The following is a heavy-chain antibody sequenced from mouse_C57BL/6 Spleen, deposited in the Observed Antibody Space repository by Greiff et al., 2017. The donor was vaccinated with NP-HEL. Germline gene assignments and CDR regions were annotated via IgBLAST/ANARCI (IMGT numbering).Heavy chain of an antibody. D-gene: IGHD2-5*01. Sequence: DVKLVESGGGLVKPGGSLKLSCAASGFTFSDYGMHWVRQAPEKGLEWVAYISSGSSTIYYADTVKGRFTISRENAKNNRFLQMTSLRYEDTAMYYCARGYSNYPYAMDYWGQGTSVTVSS. CDR2: ISSGSSTI. V-gene: IGHV5-17*01. CDR1: GFTFSDYG. J-gene: IGHJ4*01. CDR3: ARGYSNYPYAMDY.